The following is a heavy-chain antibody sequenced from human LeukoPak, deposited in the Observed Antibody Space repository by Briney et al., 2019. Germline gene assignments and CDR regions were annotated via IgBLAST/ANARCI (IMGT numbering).Heavy chain of an antibody. CDR2: ISSSGSTI. D-gene: IGHD3-9*01. CDR3: ARTASYYDILTGSTYYFDY. Sequence: GGSLRLSCAASGFTFSDYYMSWIRQAPGKGLEWVSYISSSGSTIYYADPVKGRFTISRDNAKNSLYLQMNSLRAEDTAVYYCARTASYYDILTGSTYYFDYWGQGTLVTVSS. CDR1: GFTFSDYY. V-gene: IGHV3-11*01. J-gene: IGHJ4*02.